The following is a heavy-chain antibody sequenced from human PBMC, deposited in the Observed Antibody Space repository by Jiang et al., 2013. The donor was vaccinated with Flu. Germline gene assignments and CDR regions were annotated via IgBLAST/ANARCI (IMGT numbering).Heavy chain of an antibody. CDR3: ARWYTSDWPYFYNYMDV. D-gene: IGHD6-19*01. CDR1: GYTFIDYD. CDR2: MNPSSGDT. J-gene: IGHJ6*03. V-gene: IGHV1-8*01. Sequence: QLVESGAEVKKPGASVKVSCKASGYTFIDYDINWVRQAPGQGLEWMGWMNPSSGDTGYLQKFQGRVTMTRDTAIGTAYMELSSLRSEDTAIYYCARWYTSDWPYFYNYMDVWGKGTPVTASS.